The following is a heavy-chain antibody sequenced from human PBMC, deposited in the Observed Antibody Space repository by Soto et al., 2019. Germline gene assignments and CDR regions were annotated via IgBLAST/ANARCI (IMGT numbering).Heavy chain of an antibody. D-gene: IGHD1-26*01. J-gene: IGHJ6*02. CDR3: ARLPEVGATDYYYGMDV. Sequence: QVQLVQSGAEVKKPGSSVKVSCKASGGTFSSYAISWVRQAPGQGLEWMGGIIPIFGTANYAQKFQGRVTITADESTSTAYMELSSLRSEDTAVYYCARLPEVGATDYYYGMDVWGQGTTVTVSS. CDR2: IIPIFGTA. V-gene: IGHV1-69*01. CDR1: GGTFSSYA.